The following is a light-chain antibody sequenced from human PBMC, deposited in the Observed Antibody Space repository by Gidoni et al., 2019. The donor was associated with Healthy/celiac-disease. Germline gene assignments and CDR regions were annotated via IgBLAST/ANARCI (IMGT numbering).Light chain of an antibody. J-gene: IGLJ2*01. CDR2: EVS. Sequence: QSALTQPASVSGSPGQSITIPCTGTSSDVGGYNYVSWYQQHPGTAPKLMIYEVSNRPSGVPDRFSGSKSGNTASLTISGLQAEDEADYYCSSYTSSSTVVFGGGTKLTVL. V-gene: IGLV2-14*01. CDR1: SSDVGGYNY. CDR3: SSYTSSSTVV.